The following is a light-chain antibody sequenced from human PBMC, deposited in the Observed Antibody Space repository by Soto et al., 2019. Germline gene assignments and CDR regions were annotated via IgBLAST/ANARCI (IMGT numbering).Light chain of an antibody. V-gene: IGLV1-51*01. CDR1: SSNIGKNY. J-gene: IGLJ2*01. CDR2: DNG. CDR3: ETWDSSVRAVV. Sequence: QSGLTQPPSVSAAPGQKVTISCSGSSSNIGKNYVSWYQQLPGTAPKVLIYDNGKRPSGIPDRFSGSKSGTSATLGITGLQTGDEADYYCETWDSSVRAVVFGGGTKLTVL.